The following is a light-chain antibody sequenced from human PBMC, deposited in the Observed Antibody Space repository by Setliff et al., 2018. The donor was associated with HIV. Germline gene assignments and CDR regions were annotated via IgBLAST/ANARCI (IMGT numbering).Light chain of an antibody. CDR2: TNN. V-gene: IGLV1-44*01. CDR1: SSNIGSNT. CDR3: AAWDDSLNGYV. Sequence: QSVLTQPPSASGTPGQRVTISCSGSSSNIGSNTVNWYQQHPGTAPKLLICTNNQRPSGVPDRFSGSKSDTSASLAISGLQSEDEADYYCAAWDDSLNGYVFGTGTKVTVL. J-gene: IGLJ1*01.